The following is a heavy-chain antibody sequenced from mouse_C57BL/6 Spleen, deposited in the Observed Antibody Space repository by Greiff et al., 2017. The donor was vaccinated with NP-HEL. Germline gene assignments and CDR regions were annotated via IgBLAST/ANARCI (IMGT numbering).Heavy chain of an antibody. CDR2: ISSGSSTI. CDR3: ARRYDYDWYFDV. CDR1: GFTFSDYG. J-gene: IGHJ1*03. V-gene: IGHV5-17*01. Sequence: EVKLVESGGGLVKPGGSLKLSCAASGFTFSDYGMHWVRQAPEKGLEWVAYISSGSSTIYYADTVKGRFTISRDNAKNTLFLQMTSLRSEDTAMYYCARRYDYDWYFDVWGTGTTVTVSS. D-gene: IGHD2-4*01.